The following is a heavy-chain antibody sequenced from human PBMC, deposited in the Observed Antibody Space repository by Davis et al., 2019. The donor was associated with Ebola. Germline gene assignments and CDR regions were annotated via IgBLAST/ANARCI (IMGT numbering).Heavy chain of an antibody. Sequence: GGSLRLSCAASGFAFSSYAMSWVRQAPGKGLEWVSSISCSGGSTYYADSVKGRFTISRDNSKSTLYLQMNSLKSEDTGVYYCLTEPSHTRGRFLNSQTFDIWGRGTIITVSS. J-gene: IGHJ3*02. CDR3: LTEPSHTRGRFLNSQTFDI. V-gene: IGHV3-23*01. D-gene: IGHD3-3*01. CDR1: GFAFSSYA. CDR2: ISCSGGST.